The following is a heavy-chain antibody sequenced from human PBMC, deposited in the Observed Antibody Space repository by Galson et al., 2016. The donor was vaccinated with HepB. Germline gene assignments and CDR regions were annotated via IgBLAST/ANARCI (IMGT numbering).Heavy chain of an antibody. CDR2: ISYEGSNK. Sequence: SLRLSCAASGFNFSSYGMHWVRQAPGKGLEWVAVISYEGSNKYYADSVKGRFTISRDDSKNTLYLQMNSLIAEDTAVFYCARSDFDTSGYFDYWGQGTLVTVSS. CDR1: GFNFSSYG. J-gene: IGHJ4*02. V-gene: IGHV3-30-3*01. CDR3: ARSDFDTSGYFDY. D-gene: IGHD3-22*01.